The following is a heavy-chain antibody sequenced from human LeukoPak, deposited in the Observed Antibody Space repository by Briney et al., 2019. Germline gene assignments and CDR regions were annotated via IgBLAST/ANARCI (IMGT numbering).Heavy chain of an antibody. CDR3: ARGAWTFDY. CDR2: IKQVGSEK. D-gene: IGHD3/OR15-3a*01. J-gene: IGHJ4*02. V-gene: IGHV3-7*01. CDR1: GFTFSSYW. Sequence: GGSLRLSCVASGFTFSSYWMSWVRQAPGKGLEWVANIKQVGSEKYYVDSVKGRFTISRDNAKNSLYLQMNSLRAEDTAVYYCARGAWTFDYWGQGTLVSVCS.